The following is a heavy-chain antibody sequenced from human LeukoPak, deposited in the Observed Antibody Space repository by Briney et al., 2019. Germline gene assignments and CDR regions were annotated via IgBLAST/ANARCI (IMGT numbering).Heavy chain of an antibody. CDR2: ISGSGGST. J-gene: IGHJ4*02. CDR3: AKLSKAGIAVAGRNY. CDR1: GFTFSSHA. D-gene: IGHD6-19*01. Sequence: GGSLRLSCAASGFTFSSHAMSWVRQAPGKGLEWVSAISGSGGSTYYADSVKGRFTISRDNSKNTLYLQMNSLRAENTAVYYCAKLSKAGIAVAGRNYWGQGTLVTVSS. V-gene: IGHV3-23*01.